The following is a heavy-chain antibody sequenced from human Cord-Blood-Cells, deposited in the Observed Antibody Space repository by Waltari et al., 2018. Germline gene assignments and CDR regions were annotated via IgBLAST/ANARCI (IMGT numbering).Heavy chain of an antibody. CDR1: GFTFTSYY. D-gene: IGHD6-13*01. J-gene: IGHJ3*02. Sequence: QVQLVQSGAEVKKPGASVKVSCKAYGFTFTSYYMHWVRPAHGQGLEWMEIINPSGGSTSYAQKFQGRVTMTRDTSTSTVYMELSSLRSEDTAVYYCARDSSSWYGGGAFDIWGQGTMVTVSS. V-gene: IGHV1-46*01. CDR2: INPSGGST. CDR3: ARDSSSWYGGGAFDI.